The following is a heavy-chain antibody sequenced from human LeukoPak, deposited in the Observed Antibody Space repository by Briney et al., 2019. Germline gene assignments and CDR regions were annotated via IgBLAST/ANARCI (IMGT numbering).Heavy chain of an antibody. CDR2: IGTAGDT. Sequence: GGSLRLSCAASGFTFSSHDMHWVRQATGKGLEWVSAIGTAGDTYYPGSVKGRFTISRENAKNSLYLQMNSLRAGDTAVYYCARALPLSRYCSGGSCYPHPPDYWGQGTLVTVSS. V-gene: IGHV3-13*01. CDR1: GFTFSSHD. J-gene: IGHJ4*02. CDR3: ARALPLSRYCSGGSCYPHPPDY. D-gene: IGHD2-15*01.